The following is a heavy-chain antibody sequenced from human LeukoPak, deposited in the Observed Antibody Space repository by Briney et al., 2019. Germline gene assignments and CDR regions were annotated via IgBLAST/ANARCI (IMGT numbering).Heavy chain of an antibody. CDR2: IYYSGST. J-gene: IGHJ4*02. V-gene: IGHV4-59*01. D-gene: IGHD3-22*01. CDR1: GGSFSGYY. CDR3: ARGKRVYYDSSGYSAFDY. Sequence: SETLSLTCAVYGGSFSGYYWSWIRQPPGKGLEWIGYIYYSGSTNYNPSLKSRVTISVDTSKNQFSLKLSSVTAADTAVYYCARGKRVYYDSSGYSAFDYWGQGTLVTVSS.